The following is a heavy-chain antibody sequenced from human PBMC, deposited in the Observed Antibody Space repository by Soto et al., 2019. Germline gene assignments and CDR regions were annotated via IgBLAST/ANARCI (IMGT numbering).Heavy chain of an antibody. V-gene: IGHV1-3*05. CDR1: GYTFTSHA. CDR2: INAGNGNT. D-gene: IGHD6-13*01. J-gene: IGHJ5*02. Sequence: QVQLVQSGAEEKKPGASVKVSCKASGYTFTSHAMHWVRQAPGQRLEWMGWINAGNGNTKYSQKFQGRVTITTDTSASTADTELSSLRSEDTAVYYSARDGIAAAGTSWFDPWGQGTLVTFSS. CDR3: ARDGIAAAGTSWFDP.